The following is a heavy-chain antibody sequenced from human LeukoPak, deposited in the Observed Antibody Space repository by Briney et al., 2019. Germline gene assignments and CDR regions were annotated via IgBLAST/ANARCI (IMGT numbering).Heavy chain of an antibody. V-gene: IGHV3-23*01. D-gene: IGHD2-8*02. CDR3: ASRHCSGENCYAGPLDF. CDR2: ISGPGTVT. CDR1: GFIFTDYA. J-gene: IGHJ4*02. Sequence: GGSLRLSCAASGFIFTDYALNWVRQAPGKGLEWVSGISGPGTVTYYEDSVKGRFTVSSDVSKNTLYLQMNNLRGEDTAVYYCASRHCSGENCYAGPLDFWGQGIQVTVSS.